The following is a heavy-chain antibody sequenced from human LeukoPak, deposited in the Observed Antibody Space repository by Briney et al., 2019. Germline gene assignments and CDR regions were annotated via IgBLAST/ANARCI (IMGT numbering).Heavy chain of an antibody. J-gene: IGHJ3*02. CDR3: ARDPNGDYIGAFDM. D-gene: IGHD4-17*01. CDR1: GFTFSAYA. Sequence: GGSLRLSCTASGFTFSAYAMMWVRQAPGKGPDWVSAIRGGGTSEFYADSVKGRFRISRDNSKDTLFLQMNSLRAEDTAVYYCARDPNGDYIGAFDMWGPGTMVTVSS. V-gene: IGHV3-23*01. CDR2: IRGGGTSE.